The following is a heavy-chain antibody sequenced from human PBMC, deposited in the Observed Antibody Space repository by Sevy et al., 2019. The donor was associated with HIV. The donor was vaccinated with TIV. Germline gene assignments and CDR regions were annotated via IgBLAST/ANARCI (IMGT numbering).Heavy chain of an antibody. CDR2: ISYDGSNK. Sequence: GGSLRLSCAASGFTFSSYAMHWVRQAPGKGLEWVAVISYDGSNKYYAHSVKGRLTISRDNSKNTLYLQMNSLRAEDTAVYYCARRRYSSGWENFDYWGQGTLVTVSS. CDR1: GFTFSSYA. V-gene: IGHV3-30-3*01. CDR3: ARRRYSSGWENFDY. D-gene: IGHD6-19*01. J-gene: IGHJ4*02.